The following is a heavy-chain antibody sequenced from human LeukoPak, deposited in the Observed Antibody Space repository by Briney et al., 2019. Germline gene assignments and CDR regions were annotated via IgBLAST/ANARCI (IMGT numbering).Heavy chain of an antibody. V-gene: IGHV3-11*04. Sequence: SGGSLRLPCAASGFTFSDYYMSWIRQAPGKGLEWVSYISSSGSTIYYADSVKGRFTISRDNAKNSLYLQMNSLRAEDTAVYYCARDSRPRRYFDYWGQGTLVTVSS. CDR2: ISSSGSTI. J-gene: IGHJ4*02. CDR3: ARDSRPRRYFDY. D-gene: IGHD2-2*01. CDR1: GFTFSDYY.